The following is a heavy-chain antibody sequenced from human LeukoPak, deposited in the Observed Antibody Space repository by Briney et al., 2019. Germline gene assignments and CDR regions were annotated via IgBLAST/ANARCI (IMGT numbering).Heavy chain of an antibody. D-gene: IGHD5-18*01. CDR2: VSTFSRYT. CDR3: ARYVDTTMLT. V-gene: IGHV3-21*05. CDR1: GFTFSSYG. J-gene: IGHJ4*02. Sequence: GGSLRLSCAASGFTFSSYGMHWVRQAPGKGLEWVSYVSTFSRYTNYADSVKGRFTISRDNAKNSLYLQMNSLRAEDTAVYYCARYVDTTMLTWGQGTLVTVSS.